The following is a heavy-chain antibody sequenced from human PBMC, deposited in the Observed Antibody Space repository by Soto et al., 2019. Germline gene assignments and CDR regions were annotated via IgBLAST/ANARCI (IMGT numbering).Heavy chain of an antibody. CDR3: ARVFGATVTTSRYYYGMDI. CDR2: IYYSGGT. D-gene: IGHD4-17*01. CDR1: GVTISSYY. J-gene: IGHJ6*02. V-gene: IGHV4-59*01. Sequence: SGTLSLTCTSSGVTISSYYWSWFRQPPGKGLEWIGHIYYSGGTNYNPSLKSRFTISVDTSKNHFSMKLSSVTAADTAVYYCARVFGATVTTSRYYYGMDIWGQGTTVTVSS.